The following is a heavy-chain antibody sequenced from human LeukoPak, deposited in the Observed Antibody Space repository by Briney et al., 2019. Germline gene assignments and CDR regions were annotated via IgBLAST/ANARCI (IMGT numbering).Heavy chain of an antibody. CDR1: GGSFSGYY. J-gene: IGHJ4*02. D-gene: IGHD3-10*01. V-gene: IGHV4-34*01. CDR2: INHSGST. CDR3: ARVGSHLWFGENYYFDY. Sequence: PSETLSLTCAVYGGSFSGYYWSWIRQPPGKGLEWIGEINHSGSTNYNPSLKSRVTISVDTSKNQFSLKLSSVTAADTAVYYCARVGSHLWFGENYYFDYWGQGTLVTVSS.